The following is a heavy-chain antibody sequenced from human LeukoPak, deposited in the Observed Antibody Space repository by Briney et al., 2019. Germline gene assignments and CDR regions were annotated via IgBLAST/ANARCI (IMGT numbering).Heavy chain of an antibody. CDR3: AKGGPERIYFGSGSYYNVNPLIDY. J-gene: IGHJ4*02. CDR1: GFTFSSSA. CDR2: LSGSGGNT. V-gene: IGHV3-23*01. Sequence: GGSLRLSCAASGFTFSSSAMSWVRQAPGEGLEWVSALSGSGGNTYYADSVKGRFTISRDNSKNTLYLQMNSLRAEDTAVYYCAKGGPERIYFGSGSYYNVNPLIDYWGQGTLVTVSS. D-gene: IGHD3-10*01.